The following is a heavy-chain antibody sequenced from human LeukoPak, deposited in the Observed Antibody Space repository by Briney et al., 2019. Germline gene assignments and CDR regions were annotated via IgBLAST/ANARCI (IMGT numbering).Heavy chain of an antibody. CDR1: GFTFSSYA. J-gene: IGHJ4*02. CDR2: ISGGGSNT. Sequence: PGGSLRLSCAASGFTFSSYAMSWVRQAPGKGLEWVSAISGGGSNTYYADSVKGRFTISRDNSKNTLYLQMNGLAAEDTAIYYCAKGRSGWYVFDYWGQGTLVTVSS. V-gene: IGHV3-23*01. D-gene: IGHD6-19*01. CDR3: AKGRSGWYVFDY.